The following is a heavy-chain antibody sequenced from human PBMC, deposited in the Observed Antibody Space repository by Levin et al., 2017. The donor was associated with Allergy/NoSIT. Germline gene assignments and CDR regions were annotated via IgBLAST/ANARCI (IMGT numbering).Heavy chain of an antibody. D-gene: IGHD6-19*01. CDR3: ARDVVGSAYYGMDV. CDR2: ISSSGSTI. V-gene: IGHV3-48*03. J-gene: IGHJ6*04. CDR1: GFTFSSYE. Sequence: GGSLRLSCAASGFTFSSYEMNWVRQAPGKGLEWVSYISSSGSTIYYADSVKGRFTISRDNAKNSLYLQMNSLRAEDTAVYYCARDVVGSAYYGMDVWGKGTTVTVSA.